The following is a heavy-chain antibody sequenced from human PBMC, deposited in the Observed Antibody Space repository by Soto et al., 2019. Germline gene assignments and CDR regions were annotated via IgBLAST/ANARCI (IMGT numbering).Heavy chain of an antibody. J-gene: IGHJ4*02. Sequence: PSETLSLTCTVSGGSISSYYWSWIRQPPGKGLEWIGYIYYSGSTNYNPSLKSRVTISVDTSKNQFSLKLSSVTAADTAVYYCARAGRHYYDSSGYPTDWGQGTLVTVSS. D-gene: IGHD3-22*01. CDR1: GGSISSYY. CDR3: ARAGRHYYDSSGYPTD. CDR2: IYYSGST. V-gene: IGHV4-59*01.